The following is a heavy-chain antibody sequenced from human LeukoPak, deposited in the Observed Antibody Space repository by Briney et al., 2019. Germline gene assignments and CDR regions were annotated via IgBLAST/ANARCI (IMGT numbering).Heavy chain of an antibody. CDR2: MNPNSGNT. Sequence: ASVKVSCKASGYTFTSYDINWVRQATGQGLEWMGWMNPNSGNTGYAQKFQGRVTMTRNTSISTAYMELSSLRSEDTAVYYCATRSVWRGSYPHYYYYYGMDVWGQGTTVTVSS. J-gene: IGHJ6*02. D-gene: IGHD1-26*01. V-gene: IGHV1-8*01. CDR3: ATRSVWRGSYPHYYYYYGMDV. CDR1: GYTFTSYD.